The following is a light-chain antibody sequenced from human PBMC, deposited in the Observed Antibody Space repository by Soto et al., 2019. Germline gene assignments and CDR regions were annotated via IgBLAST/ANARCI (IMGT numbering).Light chain of an antibody. CDR2: GTS. V-gene: IGKV3-20*01. J-gene: IGKJ1*01. CDR3: QQFGSSWLT. Sequence: ENVLTQSPGTLSLSPGERATLSCRASQRIGSSYLAWYQQKPGHAPRLIMYGTSSRATGIPDRFSGSGSGTDFTLTISRLEPEEFAVYYCQQFGSSWLTFGQGTKVEIK. CDR1: QRIGSSY.